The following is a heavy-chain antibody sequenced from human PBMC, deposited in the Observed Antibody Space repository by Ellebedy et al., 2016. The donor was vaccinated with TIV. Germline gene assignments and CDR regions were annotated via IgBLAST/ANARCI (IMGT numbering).Heavy chain of an antibody. J-gene: IGHJ3*02. V-gene: IGHV4-39*07. CDR1: GGSISSSSYY. D-gene: IGHD1-26*01. Sequence: SETLSLXCTVSGGSISSSSYYWGWIRQPPGKGLEWIGSIYYSGSTYYNPSLKSRVTISVDTSKNQFSLKLSSVTAADTAVYYCARDPVGAELHAFDIWGQGTMVTVSS. CDR3: ARDPVGAELHAFDI. CDR2: IYYSGST.